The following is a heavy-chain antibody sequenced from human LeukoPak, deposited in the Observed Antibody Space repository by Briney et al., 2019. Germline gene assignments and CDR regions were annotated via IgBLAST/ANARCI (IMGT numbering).Heavy chain of an antibody. V-gene: IGHV3-33*01. J-gene: IGHJ4*02. Sequence: PGRSLRLSCAASGFTFRNYGMHWVRQAPGKGLEWVAVVWYDGSNKYYADSVKGRFTISRDNSKNTLDLQMNSLRAEDTAVYYCARDLDTEAGSFDYWGQGTLVTVPS. CDR3: ARDLDTEAGSFDY. CDR2: VWYDGSNK. D-gene: IGHD3/OR15-3a*01. CDR1: GFTFRNYG.